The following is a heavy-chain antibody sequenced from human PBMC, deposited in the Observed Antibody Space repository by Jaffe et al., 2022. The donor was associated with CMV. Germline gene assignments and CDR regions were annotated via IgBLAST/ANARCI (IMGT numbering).Heavy chain of an antibody. CDR1: GYTFTGCY. CDR2: INPKSGVT. J-gene: IGHJ4*02. D-gene: IGHD3-22*01. V-gene: IGHV1-2*02. Sequence: QVQLVQSGAEVKKPGASVKVSCTASGYTFTGCYMHWVRQAPGQGLEWMGWINPKSGVTNYAQKFQGRVTMTRDTSISTAYMELSRLRSDDTAIYYCARVGIPAPSGYFDRSGYSDLGDYWGQGTLVTVSS. CDR3: ARVGIPAPSGYFDRSGYSDLGDY.